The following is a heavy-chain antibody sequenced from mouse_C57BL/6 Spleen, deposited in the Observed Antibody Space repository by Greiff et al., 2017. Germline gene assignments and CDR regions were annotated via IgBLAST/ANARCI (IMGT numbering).Heavy chain of an antibody. J-gene: IGHJ2*01. V-gene: IGHV1-69*01. CDR1: GYTFTSYW. CDR2: IDPSDSYT. Sequence: QVQLQQSGAELVMPGASVKLSCKASGYTFTSYWMHWVKQRPGQGLEWIGEIDPSDSYTNYNQKFKGKSTLTVDKSSSTAYMQLSSLTSEDSAVYYCARGLRQGDYFDYWGQGTTLTVSS. CDR3: ARGLRQGDYFDY. D-gene: IGHD3-1*01.